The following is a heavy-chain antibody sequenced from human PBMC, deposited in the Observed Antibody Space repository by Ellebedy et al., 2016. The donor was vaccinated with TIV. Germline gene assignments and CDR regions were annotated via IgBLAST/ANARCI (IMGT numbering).Heavy chain of an antibody. Sequence: PGGSLRLSCAASGFTVSNNYMRWVRQAQGKGLEWVSLIYSTGEPHYADFVKGRFTISRDKSKNTLYLQMNSLRVEDTAVYYCARDGGAARTAPPDYWGQGTLVTVSS. CDR3: ARDGGAARTAPPDY. J-gene: IGHJ4*02. CDR2: IYSTGEP. CDR1: GFTVSNNY. V-gene: IGHV3-66*01. D-gene: IGHD6-6*01.